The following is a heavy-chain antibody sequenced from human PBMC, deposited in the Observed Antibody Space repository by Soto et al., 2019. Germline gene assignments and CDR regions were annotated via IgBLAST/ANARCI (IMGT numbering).Heavy chain of an antibody. Sequence: QVQLVQSGAEVKKPGASVKVSCKASGYTFTSYDINWVRQATGQGLEWMGWMNPNSGNTGYAQKFQGRVTMTRNTSRCTAYMELRSLKSEDTAVYYCARGTGRYYYNYGMDVWGPGATVTVSS. J-gene: IGHJ6*02. CDR2: MNPNSGNT. D-gene: IGHD4-4*01. V-gene: IGHV1-8*01. CDR3: ARGTGRYYYNYGMDV. CDR1: GYTFTSYD.